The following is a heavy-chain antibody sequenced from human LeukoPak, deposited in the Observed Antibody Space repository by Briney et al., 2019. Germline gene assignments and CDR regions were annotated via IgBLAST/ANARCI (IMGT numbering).Heavy chain of an antibody. D-gene: IGHD3-22*01. J-gene: IGHJ3*02. CDR1: GFTFSSYG. CDR2: VWYDGRNK. Sequence: PGGSLRLSCAASGFTFSSYGMHWVRQAPGKGLEWVAVVWYDGRNKYYADSVKGRFTISRDNSKNTMYLQMNSLRAEDTAVYYCARVYDSSGFYNTHAFDIWGQGTMVTVSS. CDR3: ARVYDSSGFYNTHAFDI. V-gene: IGHV3-33*08.